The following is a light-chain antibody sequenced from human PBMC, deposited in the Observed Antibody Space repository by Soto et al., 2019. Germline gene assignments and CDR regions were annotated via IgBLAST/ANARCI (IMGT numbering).Light chain of an antibody. J-gene: IGLJ1*01. CDR3: SSFTSSMTNV. CDR2: DVT. Sequence: QSVQTQPASVSGSPGQSITISCTGTSSEVGGYNSVSWYQQHPGKAPKLMLYDVTARPSGVSYRFSGSKSGNTASLTISGLQAADEADYFCSSFTSSMTNVFGSGTKVTVL. CDR1: SSEVGGYNS. V-gene: IGLV2-14*01.